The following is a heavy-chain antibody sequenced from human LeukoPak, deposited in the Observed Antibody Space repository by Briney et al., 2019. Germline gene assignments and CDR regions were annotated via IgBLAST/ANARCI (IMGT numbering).Heavy chain of an antibody. CDR1: GFTFSSYG. Sequence: PGGSLRLSCAASGFTFSSYGMHWVRQAPGKGLEWVAAISYDGSTKYYADSVKGRFTSSRDNSKNTLYLRMNSLRPEDTAVYYCAKDSSVWVVGAISFFDYWGQGTLVTVSS. CDR3: AKDSSVWVVGAISFFDY. CDR2: ISYDGSTK. J-gene: IGHJ4*02. D-gene: IGHD1-26*01. V-gene: IGHV3-30*18.